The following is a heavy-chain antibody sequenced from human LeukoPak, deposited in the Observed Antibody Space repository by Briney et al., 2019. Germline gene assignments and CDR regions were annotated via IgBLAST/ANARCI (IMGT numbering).Heavy chain of an antibody. Sequence: SETLSLTCTASGGSISSYYWSWIRQPPGKGLEWVGSIYYSGSTNYNPSLKSRVTISVGTSKNQFSLKQSTVTAADTAVYYCARNRVLEGVYTGGVANYYYYMDGWGKGTTVTASS. CDR2: IYYSGST. J-gene: IGHJ6*03. CDR3: ARNRVLEGVYTGGVANYYYYMDG. V-gene: IGHV4-59*01. D-gene: IGHD3-3*01. CDR1: GGSISSYY.